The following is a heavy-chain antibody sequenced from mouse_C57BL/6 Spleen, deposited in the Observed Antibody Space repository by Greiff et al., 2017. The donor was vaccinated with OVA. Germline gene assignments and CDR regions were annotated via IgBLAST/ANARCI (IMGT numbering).Heavy chain of an antibody. CDR1: GFTFSSYA. D-gene: IGHD2-5*01. V-gene: IGHV5-4*01. CDR2: ISDGGSYT. CDR3: ARDNSNYAGFAY. Sequence: EVMLVESGGGLVKPGGSLKLSCAASGFTFSSYAMSWVRQTPEKRLEWVATISDGGSYTYYPDNVKGRFTISRDNAKNNLYLQMSHLKSEDTAMYYCARDNSNYAGFAYWGQGTLVTVSA. J-gene: IGHJ3*01.